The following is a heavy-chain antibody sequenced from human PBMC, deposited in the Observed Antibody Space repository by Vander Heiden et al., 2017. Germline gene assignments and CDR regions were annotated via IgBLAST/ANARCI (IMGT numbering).Heavy chain of an antibody. D-gene: IGHD5-12*01. Sequence: EVQLVESGGGLVQPGGSLKLPCAASGFPFSDSPIYWVRRPSGKGLEWVGRIRSKANSYATEYAASVKGRFTISRDDSKTTAYLQMNSLKTEDTAIYYCTTTPGLPYGLDVWGQGTTVTVSS. CDR2: IRSKANSYAT. CDR1: GFPFSDSP. CDR3: TTTPGLPYGLDV. J-gene: IGHJ6*02. V-gene: IGHV3-73*02.